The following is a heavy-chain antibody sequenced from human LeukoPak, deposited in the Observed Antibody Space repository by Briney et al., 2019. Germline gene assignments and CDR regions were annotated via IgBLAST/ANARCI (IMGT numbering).Heavy chain of an antibody. CDR2: INHSGST. D-gene: IGHD3-3*01. Sequence: SETLSLTCAVYGGSFSGYYWSWIRQPPGKGLERIGEINHSGSTNYNPSLKSRVTISVDTSKNQFSLKLSSVTAADTAVYYCARSLPLWSGYLSRRWFDPWGQGTLVTVSS. CDR1: GGSFSGYY. V-gene: IGHV4-34*01. CDR3: ARSLPLWSGYLSRRWFDP. J-gene: IGHJ5*02.